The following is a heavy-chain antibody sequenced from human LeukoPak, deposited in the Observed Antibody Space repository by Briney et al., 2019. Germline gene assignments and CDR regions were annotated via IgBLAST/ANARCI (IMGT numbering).Heavy chain of an antibody. CDR3: ASNTVTLPSSLDY. Sequence: GGSLRLSCAASGFTFSSYSMNWVRQAPGKGLEWVSYISSSSSAIYYADSVKGRFTISRDNAKNSLYLQMNSLRAEDTAVYYCASNTVTLPSSLDYWGQGTLVTVSS. V-gene: IGHV3-48*01. CDR1: GFTFSSYS. J-gene: IGHJ4*02. CDR2: ISSSSSAI. D-gene: IGHD4-17*01.